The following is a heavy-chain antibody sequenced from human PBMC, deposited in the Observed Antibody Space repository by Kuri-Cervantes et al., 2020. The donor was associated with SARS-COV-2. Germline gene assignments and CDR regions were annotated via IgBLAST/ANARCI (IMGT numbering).Heavy chain of an antibody. CDR1: GYTFTGYY. Sequence: ASVKVSCKASGYTFTGYYMHWVRQAPGQGLEWMGWINPNSGGTNYAQKFQGWVTMTRDTSISTAYMELSSLRSEDTAVYYCATIPHILTGYFWFDPWGQGTLVTVSS. V-gene: IGHV1-2*04. J-gene: IGHJ5*02. CDR3: ATIPHILTGYFWFDP. D-gene: IGHD3-9*01. CDR2: INPNSGGT.